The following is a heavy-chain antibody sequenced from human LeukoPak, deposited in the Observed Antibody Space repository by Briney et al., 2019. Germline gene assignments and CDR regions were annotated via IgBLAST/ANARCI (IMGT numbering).Heavy chain of an antibody. V-gene: IGHV3-11*01. CDR3: AREYSSGWYTFDY. CDR1: GFTFRDYC. J-gene: IGHJ4*02. D-gene: IGHD6-19*01. CDR2: ISSSGSTI. Sequence: SGGSRRLSGAASGFTFRDYCMSWIGQAPGKGLGWVSYISSSGSTIYYADSVKGRFTISRDNAKNSLYLQMNSLRAEDTAVYYCAREYSSGWYTFDYWGQGTLVTVSS.